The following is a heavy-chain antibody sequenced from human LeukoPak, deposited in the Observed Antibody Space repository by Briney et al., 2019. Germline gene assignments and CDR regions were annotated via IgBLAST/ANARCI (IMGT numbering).Heavy chain of an antibody. Sequence: ASVKVSCKASGYTFTSYGISWVRQAPGQGLEWMGWISAYNGNTNYAQKVQGRVTMTTDTSTSTAYMELRSLRSDDTAVYYCARRARYCSGGVCCRTWVGNWFDPWGQGTLVTVSS. V-gene: IGHV1-18*01. D-gene: IGHD2-15*01. CDR3: ARRARYCSGGVCCRTWVGNWFDP. CDR2: ISAYNGNT. J-gene: IGHJ5*02. CDR1: GYTFTSYG.